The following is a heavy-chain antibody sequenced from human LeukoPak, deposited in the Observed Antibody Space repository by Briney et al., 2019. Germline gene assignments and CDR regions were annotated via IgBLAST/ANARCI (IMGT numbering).Heavy chain of an antibody. V-gene: IGHV4-59*12. J-gene: IGHJ3*02. D-gene: IGHD3-10*01. CDR1: GGAISNYY. CDR3: ARGGLVRGTLNSLIGFDI. CDR2: IYYSGST. Sequence: SETLSLTCTVSGGAISNYYRSWIRQPPGKGLEWIGYIYYSGSTNYNPSLKNRVTISPDTSKNQFSLQLNSVTPEDTAFYCARGGLVRGTLNSLIGFDIWDQGIMVTVSS.